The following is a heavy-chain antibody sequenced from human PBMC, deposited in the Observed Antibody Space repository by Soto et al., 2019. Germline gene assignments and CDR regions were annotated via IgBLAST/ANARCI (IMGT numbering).Heavy chain of an antibody. J-gene: IGHJ5*02. CDR3: ATVDDYVWGSYRKTKNWFDP. CDR2: FDPEDGET. D-gene: IGHD3-16*02. CDR1: GYTLTELS. V-gene: IGHV1-24*01. Sequence: ASVKVSCKVSGYTLTELSMHWVRQAPGKGLEWMGGFDPEDGETIYAQKFQGRVTMTEDTSTDTAYMELSSLRSEDTAVYYCATVDDYVWGSYRKTKNWFDPWGQGTLVTVSS.